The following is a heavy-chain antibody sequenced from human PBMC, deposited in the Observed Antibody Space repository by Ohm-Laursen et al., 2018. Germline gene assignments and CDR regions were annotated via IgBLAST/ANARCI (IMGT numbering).Heavy chain of an antibody. J-gene: IGHJ4*02. CDR2: ISSSSTI. D-gene: IGHD3-22*01. CDR1: GFTFSDYY. V-gene: IGHV3-69-1*01. CDR3: AKGVEDYYASSDYRDY. Sequence: GSLRLSCAASGFTFSDYYMNWVRQAPGKGLEWVSSISSSSTIYYADSVKGRFTISRDNAKNSLYLQMNSLRAEDTAVYYCAKGVEDYYASSDYRDYWGQGTLVTVSS.